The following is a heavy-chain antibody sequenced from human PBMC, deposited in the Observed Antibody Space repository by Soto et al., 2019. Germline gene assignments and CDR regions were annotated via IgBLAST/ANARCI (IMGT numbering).Heavy chain of an antibody. CDR3: ARDSYYYGAGLDY. V-gene: IGHV3-53*04. J-gene: IGHJ4*02. CDR1: VFTVSSNY. CDR2: IYSGGST. Sequence: ELQLVESGGGLVQPVGSLRLSCAASVFTVSSNYMSWVRQAPGKGLEWVSVIYSGGSTYYADSVKGRFTISIHNSKNTLYLQMNSLRAEDTAVYYCARDSYYYGAGLDYWGQGTLVNVSS. D-gene: IGHD3-10*01.